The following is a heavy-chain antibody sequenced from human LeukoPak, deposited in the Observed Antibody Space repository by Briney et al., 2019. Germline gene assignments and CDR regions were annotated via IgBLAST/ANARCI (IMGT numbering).Heavy chain of an antibody. CDR3: ARAEKHYYDSSGYIY. J-gene: IGHJ4*02. Sequence: ASVKVSCKASGYTFTSYGISWVRQAPGQGLEWMGWISAYNGNTNYAQKLQGRVTMTTDTSTSTAYMELRSLRSDDTAVYYCARAEKHYYDSSGYIYWGQGTLVTVSS. CDR2: ISAYNGNT. D-gene: IGHD3-22*01. V-gene: IGHV1-18*01. CDR1: GYTFTSYG.